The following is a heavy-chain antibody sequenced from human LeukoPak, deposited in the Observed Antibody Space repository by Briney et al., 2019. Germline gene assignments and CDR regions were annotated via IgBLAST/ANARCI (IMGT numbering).Heavy chain of an antibody. J-gene: IGHJ4*02. Sequence: PSETLSLTCGVSGGSFNSDDYYWNWIRQPPGRGLEWIGYIYYGGNTNYNPSLRSRVTISVDTSKNQFSLKLSSVTAADTAVYYCARVNWNYFDYWGQGTLVTVSS. V-gene: IGHV4-61*08. CDR2: IYYGGNT. D-gene: IGHD1-20*01. CDR3: ARVNWNYFDY. CDR1: GGSFNSDDYY.